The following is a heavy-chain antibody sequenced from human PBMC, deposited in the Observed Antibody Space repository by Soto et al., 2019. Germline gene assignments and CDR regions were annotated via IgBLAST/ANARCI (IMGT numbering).Heavy chain of an antibody. V-gene: IGHV1-69*13. CDR1: GGTFSSYA. CDR2: IIPIFGTA. J-gene: IGHJ4*02. CDR3: ARAYYYDSSGYYAPFDY. D-gene: IGHD3-22*01. Sequence: GASVKVSCKASGGTFSSYAISWVRQAPGQGFEWMGGIIPIFGTANYAQKFQGRVTITADESTSTAYMELSSLRSEDTAVYYCARAYYYDSSGYYAPFDYWGQGTLVTVSS.